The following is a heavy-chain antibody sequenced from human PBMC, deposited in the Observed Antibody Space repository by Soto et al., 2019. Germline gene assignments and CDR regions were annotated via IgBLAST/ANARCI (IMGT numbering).Heavy chain of an antibody. J-gene: IGHJ6*02. CDR2: ISYDGSNK. Sequence: PGGSLRLSCAASGFTFISYAMHWVRQAPGKGLEWVAVISYDGSNKYYADSVKGRFTISRDNSKNTLYLQMNSLRAEDTAVYYCARGIPQYCSSTSCRRRLYYYYGMDVWGQGTTVTVSS. CDR1: GFTFISYA. D-gene: IGHD2-2*01. CDR3: ARGIPQYCSSTSCRRRLYYYYGMDV. V-gene: IGHV3-30-3*01.